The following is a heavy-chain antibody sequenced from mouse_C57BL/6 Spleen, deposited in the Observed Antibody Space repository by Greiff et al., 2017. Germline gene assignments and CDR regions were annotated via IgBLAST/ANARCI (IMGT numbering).Heavy chain of an antibody. CDR3: ATSDYYYYAMDY. Sequence: VQLQQPGAELVKPGASVKLSCKASGYTFTSYWMHWVKQRPGQGLEWIGMIHPNSGSTNYNEKFKSKATLTVDKSSSTAYMQLSSLTSEDSAVXYCATSDYYYYAMDYWGQGTSVTVSS. D-gene: IGHD1-1*01. V-gene: IGHV1-64*01. CDR2: IHPNSGST. J-gene: IGHJ4*01. CDR1: GYTFTSYW.